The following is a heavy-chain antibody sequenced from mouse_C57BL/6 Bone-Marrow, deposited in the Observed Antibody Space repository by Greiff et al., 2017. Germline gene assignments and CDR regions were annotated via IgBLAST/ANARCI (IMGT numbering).Heavy chain of an antibody. CDR2: IYPRSGNT. J-gene: IGHJ3*01. CDR3: ARLGPRAWFAY. V-gene: IGHV1-81*01. Sequence: VQLQQSGAELARPGASVKLSCKASGYTFTSYGISWVKQRPGQGLEWIGEIYPRSGNTYYNEKFKGKATLTADKSSSTAYMELRSLTSEDSAVYFCARLGPRAWFAYWGQGTLVTVSA. CDR1: GYTFTSYG.